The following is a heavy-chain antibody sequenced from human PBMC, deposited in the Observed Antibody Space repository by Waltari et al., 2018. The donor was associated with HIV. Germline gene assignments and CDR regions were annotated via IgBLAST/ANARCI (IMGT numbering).Heavy chain of an antibody. V-gene: IGHV3-49*03. CDR3: TSWAKINVVDTAMVSNYYYGMDV. CDR2: IRSKAYGGTT. J-gene: IGHJ6*02. Sequence: TASGFTFGDYAMSWFRQAPGKGLEWVGFIRSKAYGGTTEYAASVKGRFTISRDDSKSIAYLQMNSLKTEDTAVYYCTSWAKINVVDTAMVSNYYYGMDVWGQGTTVTVSS. D-gene: IGHD5-18*01. CDR1: GFTFGDYA.